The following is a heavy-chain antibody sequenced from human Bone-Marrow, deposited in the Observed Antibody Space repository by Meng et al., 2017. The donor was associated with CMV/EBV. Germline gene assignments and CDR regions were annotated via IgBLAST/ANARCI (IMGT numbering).Heavy chain of an antibody. Sequence: GESLKISCAASGFTFSGSAMHWVRQASGKGLEWVGRIRSKANSYATAYAASVKGRFTIYRDDSKNAAYLQMNSLKTEDTAVYYCTSRATAPTDVWGQGTTVTVSS. CDR1: GFTFSGSA. V-gene: IGHV3-73*01. CDR2: IRSKANSYAT. CDR3: TSRATAPTDV. J-gene: IGHJ6*02.